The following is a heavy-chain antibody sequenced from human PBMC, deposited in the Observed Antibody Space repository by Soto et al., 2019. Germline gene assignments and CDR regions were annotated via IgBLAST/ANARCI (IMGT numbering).Heavy chain of an antibody. CDR1: GSSLGGFH. D-gene: IGHD3-16*01. CDR2: LIHGGST. V-gene: IGHV4-34*12. CDR3: ARSPLGYDYVRQTWREVGDSFDI. Sequence: QVRLEQWGAGLLKPSETLSLTCAIYGSSLGGFHWTWLRQAPGKGLEWIGELIHGGSTNYNPSFTSVVSFSLYTSKYQFSLHLMSVTAADTAVYYCARSPLGYDYVRQTWREVGDSFDIWGRGTMVTVSS. J-gene: IGHJ3*02.